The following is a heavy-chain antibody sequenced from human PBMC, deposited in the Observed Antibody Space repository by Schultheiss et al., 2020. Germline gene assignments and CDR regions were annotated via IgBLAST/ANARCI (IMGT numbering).Heavy chain of an antibody. Sequence: SETLSLTCTVSGGSISSGGYYWNWIRQHPGKGLEWIGYIYYSGSTYYNPSLKSRVTISVDTSKNQFSLRLSSVTAADTAVYYCARDLTTMPGYWGQGTLVTVSS. V-gene: IGHV4-31*03. D-gene: IGHD2-21*02. CDR1: GGSISSGGYY. CDR3: ARDLTTMPGY. J-gene: IGHJ4*02. CDR2: IYYSGST.